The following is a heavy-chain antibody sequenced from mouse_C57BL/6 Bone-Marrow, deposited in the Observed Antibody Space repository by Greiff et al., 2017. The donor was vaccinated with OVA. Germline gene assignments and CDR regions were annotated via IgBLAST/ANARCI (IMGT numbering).Heavy chain of an antibody. D-gene: IGHD4-1*01. V-gene: IGHV1-7*01. J-gene: IGHJ2*01. CDR3: ARSGRGYFDY. CDR1: GYTFTSYW. Sequence: QVQLQQSGPELVRPGASVKISCKAPGYTFTSYWMHWVKQRPGQGLEWIGYINPSSGYTKYNQKFKDKATLTADKSSSTAYMQLSSLTYEDSAVYYCARSGRGYFDYWGQGTTLTVSS. CDR2: INPSSGYT.